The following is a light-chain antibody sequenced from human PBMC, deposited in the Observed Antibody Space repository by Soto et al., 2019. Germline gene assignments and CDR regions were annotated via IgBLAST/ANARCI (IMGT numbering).Light chain of an antibody. CDR3: GQLGV. CDR1: TGAVTSGYY. J-gene: IGLJ2*01. Sequence: QAVVTQEPSLTVSPGGTVTLTCATSTGAVTSGYYPNWFQQKPGQAPRALIYSTNKKYSWTPARFSGSLLGGKAALTLSGVQPEDEADYYGGQLGVFGGGTKLTVL. CDR2: STN. V-gene: IGLV7-43*01.